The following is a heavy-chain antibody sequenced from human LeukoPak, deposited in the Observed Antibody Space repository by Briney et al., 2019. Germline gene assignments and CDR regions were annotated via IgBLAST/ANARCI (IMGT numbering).Heavy chain of an antibody. J-gene: IGHJ4*02. D-gene: IGHD2-15*01. CDR2: ISWNSGSI. CDR1: GFTFDDYA. CDR3: AKSIGYGMYCSGTSCNFDY. V-gene: IGHV3-9*01. Sequence: GGSLRLSCAASGFTFDDYAMHWVRQAPGKGLEWVSGISWNSGSIVYADSVKGRFTISRDNAKNSLYLQMNSLRAEDTALYYCAKSIGYGMYCSGTSCNFDYWGQGTLVTVSS.